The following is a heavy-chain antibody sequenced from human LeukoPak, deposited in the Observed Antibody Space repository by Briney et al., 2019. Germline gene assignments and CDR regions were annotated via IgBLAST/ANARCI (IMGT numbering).Heavy chain of an antibody. CDR1: GFTFSNYA. Sequence: GRSLRLSCAASGFTFSNYALHWVRQAPGKGLEWVAVISYDDTNKYYVDSVKGRFTISRDNAKNSLYLQMNSLRAEDTAVYYCARGNGDYLNYWGQGTLVTVSS. D-gene: IGHD4-17*01. J-gene: IGHJ4*02. CDR2: ISYDDTNK. V-gene: IGHV3-30*04. CDR3: ARGNGDYLNY.